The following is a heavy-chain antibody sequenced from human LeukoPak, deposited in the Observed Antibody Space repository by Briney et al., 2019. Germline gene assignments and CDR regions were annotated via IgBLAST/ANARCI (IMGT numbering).Heavy chain of an antibody. D-gene: IGHD2-2*01. J-gene: IGHJ4*02. V-gene: IGHV3-7*01. CDR1: GFTSSTAW. CDR3: ARDKDCSTNNCYFYPGH. Sequence: GGSLRLSCAVSGFTSSTAWLTWVRQAPGKGLEWVADIRQDGSDKYYVDSVKGRFFISGDVVKNSVSLHMNRLSVEDTAVYYCARDKDCSTNNCYFYPGHWGQGTLVTVSS. CDR2: IRQDGSDK.